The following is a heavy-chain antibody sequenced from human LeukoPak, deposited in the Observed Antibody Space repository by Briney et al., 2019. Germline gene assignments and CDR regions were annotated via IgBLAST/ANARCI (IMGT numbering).Heavy chain of an antibody. Sequence: PSETLSLTCTVSGGSISSSSYHWGWIRQPPGKGLEWIGSIYYTGTTYYNPSLKSRVTISVDTSKNQFSLKLSSVTAADTAVYYCARANYYDSSGYYANWGQGTLVTVSS. V-gene: IGHV4-39*07. D-gene: IGHD3-22*01. J-gene: IGHJ4*02. CDR2: IYYTGTT. CDR3: ARANYYDSSGYYAN. CDR1: GGSISSSSYH.